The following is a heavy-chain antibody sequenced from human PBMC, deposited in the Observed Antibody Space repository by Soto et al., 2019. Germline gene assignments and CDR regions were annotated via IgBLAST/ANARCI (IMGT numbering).Heavy chain of an antibody. CDR3: ARHTPAISISDH. Sequence: SETLSLTCGVSGDSISNSRFYWAWIRQPPGEGLEWIGSIYHTGSAYYNPSLKSRVTISVDTSKNQFSLKLSSVTAADTAVYYCARHTPAISISDHWGQGTLVTVSS. J-gene: IGHJ4*02. D-gene: IGHD2-15*01. V-gene: IGHV4-39*01. CDR1: GDSISNSRFY. CDR2: IYHTGSA.